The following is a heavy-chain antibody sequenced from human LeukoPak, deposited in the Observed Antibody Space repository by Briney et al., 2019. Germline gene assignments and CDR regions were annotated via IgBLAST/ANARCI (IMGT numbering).Heavy chain of an antibody. CDR3: ARSSVGARRRIDY. D-gene: IGHD1-26*01. Sequence: ASVTVSCKASGYTFTSYDINWVRQAPGQGLEWMGWMNPNSGNTGYAQKFQGRVTMTRSTSINTAYMELNSLTSEDTAVYYCARSSVGARRRIDYWGQGTLVTVSS. CDR1: GYTFTSYD. J-gene: IGHJ4*02. CDR2: MNPNSGNT. V-gene: IGHV1-8*01.